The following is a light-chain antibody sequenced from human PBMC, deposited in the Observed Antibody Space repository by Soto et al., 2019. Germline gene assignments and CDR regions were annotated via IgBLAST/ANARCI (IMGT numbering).Light chain of an antibody. J-gene: IGKJ4*01. Sequence: IVMTQSPATVSVSPGESTSLSCRASRTIGTNLGWYQQKPGQAPRLLISKPSNRATGVPARFSGSGSGTDFTLTITSLQSEDIAVYYGQQYADWPLTFGGGTKVDIE. CDR3: QQYADWPLT. CDR1: RTIGTN. V-gene: IGKV3-15*01. CDR2: KPS.